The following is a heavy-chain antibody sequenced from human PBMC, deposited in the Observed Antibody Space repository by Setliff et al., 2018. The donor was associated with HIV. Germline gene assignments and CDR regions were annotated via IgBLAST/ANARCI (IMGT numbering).Heavy chain of an antibody. CDR2: IIPMFGTL. J-gene: IGHJ3*02. V-gene: IGHV1-69*05. D-gene: IGHD1-26*01. Sequence: VSCTASGGTFSSYAINWVRQAPGQGLEWMGGIIPMFGTLNFAQKFQGRVTITTDESTSTAYMELNSLRSEDTAVYYCARGHSHGYGYSGSYGPFDIWGQGTMVTVSS. CDR1: GGTFSSYA. CDR3: ARGHSHGYGYSGSYGPFDI.